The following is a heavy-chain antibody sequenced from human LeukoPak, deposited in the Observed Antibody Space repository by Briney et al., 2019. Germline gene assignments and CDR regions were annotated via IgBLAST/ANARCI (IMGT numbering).Heavy chain of an antibody. D-gene: IGHD1-1*01. CDR1: GGSISSSSYY. CDR2: IYYSGST. J-gene: IGHJ4*02. Sequence: SETLSLTCTVSGGSISSSSYYWGWIRQPPGKGLEWIGSIYYSGSTYYNPSLKSRVTISVDRSKNQFSLKLSSVTAADTAVYYCARENDSYFGYWGQGTLVTVSS. V-gene: IGHV4-39*07. CDR3: ARENDSYFGY.